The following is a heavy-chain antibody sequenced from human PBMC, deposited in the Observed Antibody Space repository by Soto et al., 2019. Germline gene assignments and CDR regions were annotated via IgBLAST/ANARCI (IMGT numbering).Heavy chain of an antibody. CDR2: IYYSGST. CDR1: GGSISSGGYY. Sequence: KTSETLSLTCTVSGGSISSGGYYWSWIRQPPGKGLEWIGYIYYSGSTNYNPSLKSRVTISVDTSKNQFSLKLSSVTAADTAVYYCARVGVLRFLEWPGEYYFDYWGQGTLVTVSS. CDR3: ARVGVLRFLEWPGEYYFDY. D-gene: IGHD3-3*01. J-gene: IGHJ4*02. V-gene: IGHV4-61*08.